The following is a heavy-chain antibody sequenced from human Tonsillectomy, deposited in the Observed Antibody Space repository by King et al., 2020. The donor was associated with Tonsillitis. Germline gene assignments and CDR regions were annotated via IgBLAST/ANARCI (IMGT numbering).Heavy chain of an antibody. Sequence: LQLQESGPGLVKPSQTLSLTCTVSGGSISSGDYYWSWIRQHPGKGLEWIGYIYYSGSTYYNPSLKSRVTISVDTSKNQFSLKLSSVTAADTAVYYCARSIAAAGTGWFDPWGQGTLVTVSS. J-gene: IGHJ5*02. CDR3: ARSIAAAGTGWFDP. V-gene: IGHV4-30-4*01. D-gene: IGHD6-13*01. CDR1: GGSISSGDYY. CDR2: IYYSGST.